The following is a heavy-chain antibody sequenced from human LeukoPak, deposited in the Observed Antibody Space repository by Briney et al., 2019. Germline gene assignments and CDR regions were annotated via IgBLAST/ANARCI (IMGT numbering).Heavy chain of an antibody. Sequence: PSETLSLTCTVSGGSVDSGSSHWVWIRQPPGRGLEWIGYIYYSGNTNYNPSLESRVTISLDTSKNQFSPRLNSVTAADTAVYYCARLGGSGRFDSWGRGTLVTVSS. V-gene: IGHV4-61*01. D-gene: IGHD6-19*01. J-gene: IGHJ4*02. CDR3: ARLGGSGRFDS. CDR2: IYYSGNT. CDR1: GGSVDSGSSH.